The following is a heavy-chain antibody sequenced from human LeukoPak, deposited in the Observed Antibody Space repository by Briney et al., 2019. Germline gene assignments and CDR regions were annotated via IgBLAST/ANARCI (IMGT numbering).Heavy chain of an antibody. Sequence: GGSLRLSCAASGITFGNNWMHWVRQGPGKGLVWISRINSGGGGAIYADSVKGRFTVSRDNAKNTLYLQMNSLRAEDTAVYYCARDVPHNWFDTWGQGTLVTVSS. V-gene: IGHV3-74*01. CDR2: INSGGGGA. CDR3: ARDVPHNWFDT. CDR1: GITFGNNW. J-gene: IGHJ5*02.